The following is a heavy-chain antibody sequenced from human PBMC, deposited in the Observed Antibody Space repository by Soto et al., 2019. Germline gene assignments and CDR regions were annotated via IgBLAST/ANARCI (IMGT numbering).Heavy chain of an antibody. J-gene: IGHJ4*02. CDR1: GFTFSSYD. Sequence: QEQLVESGGGVVQPGRSLRVSCAASGFTFSSYDMHWVRQAPGKGLEWVAVISYDGSNNYYADSVKGRFTISRDNSKSTLFLQMNSRRAEDTAAYYCARGRSGGLDYWGQGTLVPVSS. D-gene: IGHD1-26*01. CDR3: ARGRSGGLDY. V-gene: IGHV3-30-3*01. CDR2: ISYDGSNN.